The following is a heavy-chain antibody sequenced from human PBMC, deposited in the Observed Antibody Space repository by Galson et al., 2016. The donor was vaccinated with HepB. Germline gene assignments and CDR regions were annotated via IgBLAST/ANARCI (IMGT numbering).Heavy chain of an antibody. V-gene: IGHV4-4*07. CDR1: GASVSDYY. J-gene: IGHJ5*02. D-gene: IGHD3-10*01. CDR2: FYISGTT. Sequence: ETLSLTCAVSGASVSDYYWSWIRQPAGKGLEWVGRFYISGTTNYNPPLRSRVAMSVDTSANLFSLKLLSVTAADTAIYYCARVSPARDVWSREFYDHWGQGALVTVSS. CDR3: ARVSPARDVWSREFYDH.